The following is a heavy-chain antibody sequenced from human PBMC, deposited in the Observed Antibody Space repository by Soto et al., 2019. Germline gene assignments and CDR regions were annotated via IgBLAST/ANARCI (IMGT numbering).Heavy chain of an antibody. V-gene: IGHV4-61*01. D-gene: IGHD7-27*01. CDR2: IPNNGSP. Sequence: SETLSLTCIVSGGSVRTGSYHWSWIRQPPGKGLEWIGFIPNNGSPDYNPSLKSRVVVSIDRSKNQFSLKVNSVTAADTAVYFCARIGWGGDSWGQGTLVTVSS. CDR1: GGSVRTGSYH. CDR3: ARIGWGGDS. J-gene: IGHJ4*02.